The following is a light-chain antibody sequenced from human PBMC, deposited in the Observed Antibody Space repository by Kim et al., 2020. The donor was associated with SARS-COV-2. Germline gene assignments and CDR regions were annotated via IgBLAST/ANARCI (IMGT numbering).Light chain of an antibody. V-gene: IGLV1-40*01. CDR3: HSYDSSLSEV. CDR1: SSNIGAGYD. J-gene: IGLJ1*01. CDR2: GNS. Sequence: GQRVTISSTGSSSNIGAGYDVHWYQQLPGTAPKLLIYGNSNRPSGVPDRFSGSKSGTSASLAITGLQAEDEADYYCHSYDSSLSEVFGTGTKVTVL.